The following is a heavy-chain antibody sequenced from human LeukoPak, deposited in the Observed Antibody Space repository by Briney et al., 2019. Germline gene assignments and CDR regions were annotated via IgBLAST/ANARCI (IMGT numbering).Heavy chain of an antibody. V-gene: IGHV1-2*02. CDR3: ARGSTYYYGSGSYQRQEAPDY. D-gene: IGHD3-10*01. Sequence: ASVKVSCKASGYTFTGYYIPWVRQAPGQGLEWMGWINPNSGGGNYAQKLQGRVTMPSATSISTSYMGLSRLRSDDTAVYYCARGSTYYYGSGSYQRQEAPDYWGQGTLVTVSS. J-gene: IGHJ4*02. CDR1: GYTFTGYY. CDR2: INPNSGGG.